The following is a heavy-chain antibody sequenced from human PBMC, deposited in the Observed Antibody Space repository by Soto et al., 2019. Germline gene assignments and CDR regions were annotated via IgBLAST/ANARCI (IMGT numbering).Heavy chain of an antibody. CDR2: VSGYNGNT. V-gene: IGHV1-18*04. Sequence: QVQLVQSGAEVKKPGASVRVSCKASGYTFTNYGISWVRQAPGQGMEWMGWVSGYNGNTNYAQKLRGRVTMTTDTSTSTAYMELRTLRSDDTAVYYCARDEGSHGFDSWGQGTLVTVSS. J-gene: IGHJ4*02. D-gene: IGHD6-19*01. CDR1: GYTFTNYG. CDR3: ARDEGSHGFDS.